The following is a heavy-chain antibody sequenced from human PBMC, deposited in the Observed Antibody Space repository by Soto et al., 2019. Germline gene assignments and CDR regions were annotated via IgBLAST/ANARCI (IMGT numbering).Heavy chain of an antibody. Sequence: QGQLVESGGGVVQPGRSLRLYYAASGFTFSRYAMHWVRQAPGKGLEWVAVISYDGSNKYYVDSVKGRFTIARDNSKNTLYLQMNSLRTEDTAVYNCARDGSGSYYNARYWGQGTLVTVSS. J-gene: IGHJ4*02. D-gene: IGHD3-10*01. CDR3: ARDGSGSYYNARY. V-gene: IGHV3-30-3*01. CDR1: GFTFSRYA. CDR2: ISYDGSNK.